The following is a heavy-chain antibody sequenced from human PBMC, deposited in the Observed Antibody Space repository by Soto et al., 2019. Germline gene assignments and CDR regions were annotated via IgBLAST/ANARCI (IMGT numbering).Heavy chain of an antibody. D-gene: IGHD3-10*01. CDR1: GYTFTSYG. CDR2: ISAYNGNT. V-gene: IGHV1-18*01. J-gene: IGHJ6*02. Sequence: QVQLVQSGAEVKKPGASVKVSCKASGYTFTSYGISWVRQAPGQGLEWMGWISAYNGNTNYAQKLQGRVTMTTDTSTSTDYMELRSLRSDDTAVYYCARDLFGELYYYYYYYGMDVWGQGTTVTVSS. CDR3: ARDLFGELYYYYYYYGMDV.